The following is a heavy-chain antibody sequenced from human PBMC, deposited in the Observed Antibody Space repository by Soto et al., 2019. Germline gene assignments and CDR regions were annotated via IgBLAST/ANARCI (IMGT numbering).Heavy chain of an antibody. CDR2: ISGSGGST. CDR1: GFTFSSYA. V-gene: IGHV3-23*01. CDR3: ASERIPYCYYCGMDV. J-gene: IGHJ6*04. Sequence: GGSLRLSCAASGFTFSSYAMSWVRQAPGKGLEWVSAISGSGGSTYYADSVKGRFTISRDNAKNTLYLQMNSLRAEDTAVYYCASERIPYCYYCGMDVWGEGTMVTVSS. D-gene: IGHD6-25*01.